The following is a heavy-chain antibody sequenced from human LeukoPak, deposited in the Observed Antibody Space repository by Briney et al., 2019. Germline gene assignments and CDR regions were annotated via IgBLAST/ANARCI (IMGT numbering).Heavy chain of an antibody. CDR1: GFTFSSYV. J-gene: IGHJ4*02. V-gene: IGHV3-33*06. CDR2: IWYDGSNK. D-gene: IGHD3-22*01. CDR3: AKDRIYDSSGYYFYYFDY. Sequence: GGSLSLSCAASGFTFSSYVMHWVREAPGKGREGGADIWYDGSNKYYADSVRGSFTISRDNSKITLYLQMNSLRAEDTAVYYCAKDRIYDSSGYYFYYFDYWGQGTLVTVSS.